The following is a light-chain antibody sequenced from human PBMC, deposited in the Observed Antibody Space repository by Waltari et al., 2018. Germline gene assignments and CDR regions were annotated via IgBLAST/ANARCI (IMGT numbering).Light chain of an antibody. J-gene: IGKJ2*01. V-gene: IGKV1-5*03. Sequence: DIQMTQSPSTLSASVGDRVTITCRASQSISNSLAWYQQKPGKAPKVLIYKASSLESGVPSRFSGSGSGTEFTLTISSLQPDDSATYYCQKYNNYPYTFGQGTTLEIK. CDR2: KAS. CDR3: QKYNNYPYT. CDR1: QSISNS.